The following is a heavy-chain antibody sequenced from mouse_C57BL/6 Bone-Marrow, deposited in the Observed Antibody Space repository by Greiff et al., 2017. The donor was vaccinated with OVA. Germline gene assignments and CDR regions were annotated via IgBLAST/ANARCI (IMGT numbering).Heavy chain of an antibody. Sequence: EVQGVESGGDLVKPGGSLKLSCAASGFTFSSYGMSWVRQTPDKRLEWVATISSGGSYTYYPDSVKGRFTISRDNAKNTLYLQMSSLKSEDTAMYYCARHLDSSGYWFAYWGQGTLVTVSA. CDR1: GFTFSSYG. D-gene: IGHD3-2*02. V-gene: IGHV5-6*01. CDR3: ARHLDSSGYWFAY. J-gene: IGHJ3*01. CDR2: ISSGGSYT.